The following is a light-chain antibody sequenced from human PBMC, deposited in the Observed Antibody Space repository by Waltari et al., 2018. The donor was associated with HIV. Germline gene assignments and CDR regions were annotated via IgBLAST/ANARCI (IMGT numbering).Light chain of an antibody. CDR3: NSRDSSGNHP. V-gene: IGLV3-19*01. CDR1: SLRSYY. J-gene: IGLJ2*01. Sequence: SSELTQDPAVSVALGQTVRITCQGDSLRSYYASWYQQKPGQAPVLVIYGKTNRPSVNPDRFSGSSSGNTASLTITGSQAEDEADYYCNSRDSSGNHPFGGGTKLTVL. CDR2: GKT.